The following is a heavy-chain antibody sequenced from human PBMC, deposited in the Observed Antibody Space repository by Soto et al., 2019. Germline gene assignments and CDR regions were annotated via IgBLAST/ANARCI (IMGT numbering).Heavy chain of an antibody. D-gene: IGHD3-22*01. CDR3: TKGRGALTVVSNWFDP. CDR2: INWNSGIT. J-gene: IGHJ5*02. V-gene: IGHV3-9*01. Sequence: EVQLVESGGGLVQPGKSLKLSCVAIGFTFEDHAMHWLRQVPGKGLEWVAGINWNSGITGYADSVKGRFTISRDNANNSLHLEMNSVKSEDTALYYCTKGRGALTVVSNWFDPWCQGTPVTVSS. CDR1: GFTFEDHA.